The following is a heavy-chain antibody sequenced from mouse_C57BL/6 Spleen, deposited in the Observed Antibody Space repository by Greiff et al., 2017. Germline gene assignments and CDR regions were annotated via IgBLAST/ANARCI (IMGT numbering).Heavy chain of an antibody. Sequence: VQLTQSGAELVKPGASVKLSCTASGFTITDYYMHWVTQRTEQGLEWIGRIDPEDGETKYAPKFQGKAPITADTSSNTAYLQLSSLTYEDTAVYYCARDYYGSSLGYFDVWGTGTTVTVSS. CDR1: GFTITDYY. V-gene: IGHV14-2*01. CDR3: ARDYYGSSLGYFDV. J-gene: IGHJ1*03. CDR2: IDPEDGET. D-gene: IGHD1-1*01.